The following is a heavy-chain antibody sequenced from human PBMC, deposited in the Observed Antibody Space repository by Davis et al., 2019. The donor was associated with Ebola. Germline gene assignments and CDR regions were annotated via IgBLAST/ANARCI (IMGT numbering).Heavy chain of an antibody. Sequence: GGSLRLSCAASGFTFSSYSMNWVRQAPGKGLEWVANIKQDGSEKYYVDSVKGRFTISRDNAKKSLYLQMNSLRAEDTAVYYCARSSVYCSGGSCYALLTNYYYYGMDVWGKGTTVTVSS. V-gene: IGHV3-7*01. CDR1: GFTFSSYS. D-gene: IGHD2-15*01. CDR3: ARSSVYCSGGSCYALLTNYYYYGMDV. CDR2: IKQDGSEK. J-gene: IGHJ6*04.